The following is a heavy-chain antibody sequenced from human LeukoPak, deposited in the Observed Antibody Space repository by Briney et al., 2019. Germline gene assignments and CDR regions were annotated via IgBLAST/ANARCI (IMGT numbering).Heavy chain of an antibody. D-gene: IGHD3-22*01. CDR2: ISYDGSNK. V-gene: IGHV3-30-3*01. Sequence: GGSLRLSCAASGFTFSSYAMHWVRQAPGKGLEWVAVISYDGSNKYYADSVMGRFTISRDNSKNTLYLQMNSLRAEDTAVYYCARDLSSIVVVITSLGYWGQGTLVTVSS. CDR1: GFTFSSYA. CDR3: ARDLSSIVVVITSLGY. J-gene: IGHJ4*02.